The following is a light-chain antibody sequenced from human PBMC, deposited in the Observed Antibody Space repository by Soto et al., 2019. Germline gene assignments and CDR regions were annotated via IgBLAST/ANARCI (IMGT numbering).Light chain of an antibody. Sequence: IVLTQSPGTLSLSPGESTTLSCWASQSVSRYFAWYQQRPGQGPRLLIYGASNRATGIPDRFSGSGSGTHFTLTIDRLEPEDFALYYCQRYGGSPTTVGQGTKVDIK. CDR1: QSVSRY. CDR3: QRYGGSPTT. CDR2: GAS. V-gene: IGKV3-20*01. J-gene: IGKJ1*01.